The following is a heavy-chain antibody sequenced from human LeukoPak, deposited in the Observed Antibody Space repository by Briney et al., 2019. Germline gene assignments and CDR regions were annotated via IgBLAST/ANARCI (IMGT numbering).Heavy chain of an antibody. D-gene: IGHD3-3*02. J-gene: IGHJ6*03. CDR2: IYYSGST. CDR1: GSSISSSSYY. Sequence: SETLSLTCTVSGSSISSSSYYWGWIRQPPGKGLEWIGSIYYSGSTYYNPSLKSRVTISVDTSKNQFSLKLSSVTAADTAVYYCARDRIFGAPHYYYMDVWGKGTTVTVSS. V-gene: IGHV4-39*07. CDR3: ARDRIFGAPHYYYMDV.